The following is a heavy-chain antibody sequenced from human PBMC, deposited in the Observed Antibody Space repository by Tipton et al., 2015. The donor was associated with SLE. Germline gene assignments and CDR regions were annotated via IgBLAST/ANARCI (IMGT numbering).Heavy chain of an antibody. D-gene: IGHD4-17*01. V-gene: IGHV4-59*12. J-gene: IGHJ6*02. CDR1: GGSISSYY. Sequence: TLSLTCTVSGGSISSYYWSWIRQPPGKGLEWIGYIYYSGSTNYNPSLKSRVTMSVDTSKNQFSLKLSSVTAADTAVYYCARDSKTVTTDYYYYYGMDVWGQGTTVTVSS. CDR3: ARDSKTVTTDYYYYYGMDV. CDR2: IYYSGST.